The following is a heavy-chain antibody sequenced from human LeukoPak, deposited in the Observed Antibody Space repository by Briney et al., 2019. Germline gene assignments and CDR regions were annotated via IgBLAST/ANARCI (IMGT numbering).Heavy chain of an antibody. D-gene: IGHD4-17*01. CDR3: ARETLHGELGY. J-gene: IGHJ4*02. V-gene: IGHV1-2*02. CDR1: GYTFTDYY. Sequence: ASVKVSCKASGYTFTDYYMHWVRQAPGQGLEWMGWINPNSGGTNYAQKSQGRVTMTRDTSISTAYMELSRLGSDDTAVYYCARETLHGELGYWGQGTLVTVSS. CDR2: INPNSGGT.